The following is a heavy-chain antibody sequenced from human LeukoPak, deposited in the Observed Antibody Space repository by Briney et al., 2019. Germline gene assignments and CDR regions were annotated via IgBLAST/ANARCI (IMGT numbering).Heavy chain of an antibody. Sequence: SETLSLTCTVSGGSVSSGSYYWSWIRQPPGKGLEWIGYIYYSGSTNYNPSLKNRVTISVDTSKNQFSLKLSSVTAADTAVYYCASNIVATDRFDYWGQGTLVTVSS. J-gene: IGHJ4*02. CDR1: GGSVSSGSYY. V-gene: IGHV4-61*01. D-gene: IGHD5-12*01. CDR3: ASNIVATDRFDY. CDR2: IYYSGST.